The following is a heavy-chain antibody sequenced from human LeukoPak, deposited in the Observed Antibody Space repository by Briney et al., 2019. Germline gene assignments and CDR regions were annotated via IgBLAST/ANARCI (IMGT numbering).Heavy chain of an antibody. CDR2: INPNSGGT. CDR1: GYTFTGYY. Sequence: ASVMVSCTASGYTFTGYYMHWVRQAPGQGLEWMGWINPNSGGTNYAQKFQDRVTMTRDTSITTAYMELNRLRSDDTAVYFCARESDGCSSTSCDFDYWGQGTLVTVSS. J-gene: IGHJ4*02. V-gene: IGHV1-2*02. CDR3: ARESDGCSSTSCDFDY. D-gene: IGHD2-2*01.